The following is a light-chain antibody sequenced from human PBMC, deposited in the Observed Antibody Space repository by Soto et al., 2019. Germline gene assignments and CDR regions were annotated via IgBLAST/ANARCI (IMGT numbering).Light chain of an antibody. Sequence: DIQMTQSPSSLSASVGDRVTITCRASQGISNYLAWYQQKPGKVPKLLIYAASTLQSGVPSRFSGSGSGSDFTITISSLQHEDVATYYCQKYNSAPPWTFGQGTKVEIK. CDR3: QKYNSAPPWT. J-gene: IGKJ1*01. CDR1: QGISNY. V-gene: IGKV1-27*01. CDR2: AAS.